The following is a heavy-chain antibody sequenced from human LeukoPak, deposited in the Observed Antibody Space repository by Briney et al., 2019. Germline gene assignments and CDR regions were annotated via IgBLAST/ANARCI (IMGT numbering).Heavy chain of an antibody. D-gene: IGHD3-3*01. J-gene: IGHJ4*02. Sequence: GGSLRLSCVVSGFNLSNYGMNWVRQAPGKGLEWVSSISRGSIHIYYGDSVKGRFTISGDNAKNSLYLQMNSLRAEDTAVYYCARVPDFWSGYYVDHWGQGTLVTVSS. CDR1: GFNLSNYG. CDR2: ISRGSIHI. V-gene: IGHV3-21*01. CDR3: ARVPDFWSGYYVDH.